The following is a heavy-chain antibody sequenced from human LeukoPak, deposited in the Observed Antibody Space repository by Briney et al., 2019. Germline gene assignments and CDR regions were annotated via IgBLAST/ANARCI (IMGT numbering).Heavy chain of an antibody. V-gene: IGHV1-2*02. J-gene: IGHJ6*02. CDR2: INPKTGVT. Sequence: ASVKVSCKASGYTFTGHYIHWVRQAPRQGLEWMGWINPKTGVTSSARKFQGRVSMTRGTSISTAYMELSSLRGDDTAVYYCARDLAITENYFFYGMDVWGQGTTVTVS. CDR3: ARDLAITENYFFYGMDV. D-gene: IGHD1-14*01. CDR1: GYTFTGHY.